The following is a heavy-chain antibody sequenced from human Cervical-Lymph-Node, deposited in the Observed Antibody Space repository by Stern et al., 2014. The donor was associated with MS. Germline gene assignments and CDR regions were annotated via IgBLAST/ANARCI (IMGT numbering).Heavy chain of an antibody. CDR2: IYSSGST. J-gene: IGHJ4*02. CDR3: ARTGDDFGDYSLSY. D-gene: IGHD4-17*01. Sequence: VQLEESGPGLVKPSETLSLTCTVSGGSINTNNYYWGWIRQPPGKGLEWIGNIYSSGSTFYSPSLKSRVTMSVDTSKNQFSLTLSSMTAADTAVYYCARTGDDFGDYSLSYWGQGTLVTVSS. V-gene: IGHV4-39*01. CDR1: GGSINTNNYY.